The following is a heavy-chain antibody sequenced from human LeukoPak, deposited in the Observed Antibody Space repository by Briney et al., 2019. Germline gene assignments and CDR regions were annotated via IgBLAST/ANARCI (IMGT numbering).Heavy chain of an antibody. CDR1: GYSFTSYW. CDR2: IYPGDSDT. D-gene: IGHD5-12*01. CDR3: ARHEFVHSGYDLEFDP. Sequence: GESLKISCKGSGYSFTSYWIGWVRQMPGKGLEWMGIIYPGDSDTRYSPSFQGQVTISADKSISTAYLQWSSLKASDTAMYYCARHEFVHSGYDLEFDPWGQGTLVTVSS. J-gene: IGHJ5*02. V-gene: IGHV5-51*01.